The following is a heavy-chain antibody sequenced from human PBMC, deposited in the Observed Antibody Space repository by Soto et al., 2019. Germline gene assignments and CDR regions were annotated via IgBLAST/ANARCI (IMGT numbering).Heavy chain of an antibody. Sequence: DVQLLESGGGLVQPGGSLRLSCAASGFTFGIHAMSWVRQAPGKGLEWVSFISGSGGSTYYADSVKGRFTISRDNSKKTLYLQMNSLRGEDTAVYYCGKGSAATNYFYYATDVWGQGTTVTVSS. CDR2: ISGSGGST. J-gene: IGHJ6*02. CDR3: GKGSAATNYFYYATDV. V-gene: IGHV3-23*01. D-gene: IGHD2-15*01. CDR1: GFTFGIHA.